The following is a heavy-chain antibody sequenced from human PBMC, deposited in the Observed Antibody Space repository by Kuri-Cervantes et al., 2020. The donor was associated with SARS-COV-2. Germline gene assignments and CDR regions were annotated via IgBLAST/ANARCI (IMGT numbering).Heavy chain of an antibody. D-gene: IGHD3-9*01. Sequence: SETLSLTCTVSGGSISSDDSYWSWIRQPPGKGLEWIGYVYFTGSTYYNPSLKSPVTISLDTSKNQFSLKLSSVTAADTAVYYCARVSYDILTGYYLSPTFDYWGQGTLVTVSS. CDR2: VYFTGST. J-gene: IGHJ4*02. CDR3: ARVSYDILTGYYLSPTFDY. V-gene: IGHV4-30-4*02. CDR1: GGSISSDDSY.